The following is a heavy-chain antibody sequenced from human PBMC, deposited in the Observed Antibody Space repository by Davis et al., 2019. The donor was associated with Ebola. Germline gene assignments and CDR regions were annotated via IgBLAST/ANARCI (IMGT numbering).Heavy chain of an antibody. Sequence: GGSLRLSCAASGFTFSTYAMTWVRQAPGKGLEWVSYISSSSSTIYYADSVKGRFTISRDNAKNSLYLQMNSLRDEDTAVYYCTRRTPYGVVIIDAFDIWGQGTMVTVSS. J-gene: IGHJ3*02. V-gene: IGHV3-48*02. CDR1: GFTFSTYA. CDR3: TRRTPYGVVIIDAFDI. D-gene: IGHD3-3*01. CDR2: ISSSSSTI.